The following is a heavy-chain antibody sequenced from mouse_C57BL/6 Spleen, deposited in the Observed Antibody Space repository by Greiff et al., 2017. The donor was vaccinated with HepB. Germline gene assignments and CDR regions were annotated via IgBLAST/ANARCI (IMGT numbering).Heavy chain of an antibody. D-gene: IGHD1-3*01. CDR1: GFTFSSYG. V-gene: IGHV5-6*02. J-gene: IGHJ4*01. CDR2: ISSGGSYT. Sequence: EVKLEESGGDLVKPGGSLKLSCAASGFTFSSYGMSWVRQTPDKRLEWVATISSGGSYTYYPDSVKGRFTISRDNAKNTLYLQMSSLKSEDTAMYYCARRDNYDAMDYWGQGTSVTVSS. CDR3: ARRDNYDAMDY.